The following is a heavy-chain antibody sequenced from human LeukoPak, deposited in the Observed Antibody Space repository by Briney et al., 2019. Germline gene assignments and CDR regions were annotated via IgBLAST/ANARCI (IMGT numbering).Heavy chain of an antibody. CDR1: GYTFTSYG. Sequence: ASVKVSCKASGYTFTSYGISWVRQAPGQGLEWMGWISAYNGNTNYAQKPQGRVTMTTDTSTSTAYMELRSLRSDDTAVYYCARDQGGDFWSGYYGPNWFDPWGQGTLVTVSS. D-gene: IGHD3-3*01. V-gene: IGHV1-18*01. CDR2: ISAYNGNT. J-gene: IGHJ5*02. CDR3: ARDQGGDFWSGYYGPNWFDP.